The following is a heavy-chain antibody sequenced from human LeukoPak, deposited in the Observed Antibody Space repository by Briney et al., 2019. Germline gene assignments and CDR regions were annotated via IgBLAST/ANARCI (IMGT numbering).Heavy chain of an antibody. CDR2: IYPGDSDT. CDR1: GYSFTSYW. D-gene: IGHD3-22*01. Sequence: GESLKISCKGSGYSFTSYWIGWVRQMPGKGLEWMGIIYPGDSDTRYSPSFQGKVTISADKSISTAYLQWSSLKASDTAMYYCARGHYYYDSSGYYYHNAFDIWGQGTMVTVSS. V-gene: IGHV5-51*01. J-gene: IGHJ3*02. CDR3: ARGHYYYDSSGYYYHNAFDI.